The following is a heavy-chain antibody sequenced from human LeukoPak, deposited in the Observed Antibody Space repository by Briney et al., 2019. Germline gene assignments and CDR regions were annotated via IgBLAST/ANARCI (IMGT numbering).Heavy chain of an antibody. V-gene: IGHV4-34*01. CDR2: INHSGST. J-gene: IGHJ4*02. Sequence: SETLSLTCAVYGGSFSGYYWSWIRQPPGKGLEWIGEINHSGSTNYNPSLKSRVTISVDTSKNQFSLKLSSVTAADTAVYYCARGQCRRITILGVVPLRNYYFDYWGQGTLVTVSS. CDR1: GGSFSGYY. CDR3: ARGQCRRITILGVVPLRNYYFDY. D-gene: IGHD3-3*01.